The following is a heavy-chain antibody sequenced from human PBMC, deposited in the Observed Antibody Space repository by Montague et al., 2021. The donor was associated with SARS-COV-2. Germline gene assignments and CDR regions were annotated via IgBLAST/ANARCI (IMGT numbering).Heavy chain of an antibody. V-gene: IGHV3-30*04. CDR3: ARDHLNRRGAEGFLTIFGVVTSNYFDY. CDR1: GFTFSSYA. Sequence: SLRLSCAASGFTFSSYAMHWVRQAPGKGLEWVAVISYDGSNKYYXDSVKGRFTISRDNSKNTLYLQMNSLRAEDTAVYYCARDHLNRRGAEGFLTIFGVVTSNYFDYWGQGTLVTVSS. D-gene: IGHD3-3*01. J-gene: IGHJ4*02. CDR2: ISYDGSNK.